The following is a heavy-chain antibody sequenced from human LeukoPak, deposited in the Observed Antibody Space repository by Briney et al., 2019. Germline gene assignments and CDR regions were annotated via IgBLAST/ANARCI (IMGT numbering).Heavy chain of an antibody. CDR3: AGSTATGTGRAFHY. Sequence: PSETLSLTCAVYGESITAYYWTWIRQPPGKRLEWIGEVRHSGSTNYNPSLTSRVTMSVDMSKNQFSLKLNSVTAADTAGYYCAGSTATGTGRAFHYWAQGNLVPVSS. CDR1: GESITAYY. CDR2: VRHSGST. V-gene: IGHV4-34*01. D-gene: IGHD3-10*01. J-gene: IGHJ4*02.